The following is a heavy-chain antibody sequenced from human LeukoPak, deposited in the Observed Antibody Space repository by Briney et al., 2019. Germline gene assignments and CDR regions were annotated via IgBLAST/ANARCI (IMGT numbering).Heavy chain of an antibody. J-gene: IGHJ4*02. Sequence: SETLSLTCTVSGGSISSYYWSWIRQPAGKGLEYIGRIYTSGSTNYNPSLKGRVTMSVDTSKNQFSLRLNSVTAADTAVYYCASYSGGSGWYGYFDYWGQGTLVTVSS. CDR3: ASYSGGSGWYGYFDY. V-gene: IGHV4-4*07. CDR1: GGSISSYY. D-gene: IGHD6-19*01. CDR2: IYTSGST.